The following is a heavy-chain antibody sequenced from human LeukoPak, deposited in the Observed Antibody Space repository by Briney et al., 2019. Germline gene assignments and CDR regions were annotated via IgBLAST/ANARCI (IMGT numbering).Heavy chain of an antibody. V-gene: IGHV3-48*01. J-gene: IGHJ4*02. CDR1: GFTFSSYS. CDR2: ISSSSSTK. D-gene: IGHD3-22*01. Sequence: PGGSLRLSCAASGFTFSSYSMNWVRQAPGKGLEWVSYISSSSSTKYYADSVKGRFTISRDNAKNSLYLQMNSLRAEDTAVYYCAKDLYDSSGSRYDYWGQGTLVTVSS. CDR3: AKDLYDSSGSRYDY.